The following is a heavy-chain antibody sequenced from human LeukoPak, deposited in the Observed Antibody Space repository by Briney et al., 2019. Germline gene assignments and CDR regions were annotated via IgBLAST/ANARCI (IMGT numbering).Heavy chain of an antibody. J-gene: IGHJ6*02. CDR2: TAGADDVI. CDR1: GLSFSDYR. Sequence: GGSLRLSCAVSGLSFSDYRMIWVRQAPEKRPEWVAVTAGADDVIKYADSVKGRFTISTDNSKNTVYLQMNSLRAEDTALYFCATYIQRPPGVDVWGQGTMVTVSS. V-gene: IGHV3-23*01. D-gene: IGHD2-15*01. CDR3: ATYIQRPPGVDV.